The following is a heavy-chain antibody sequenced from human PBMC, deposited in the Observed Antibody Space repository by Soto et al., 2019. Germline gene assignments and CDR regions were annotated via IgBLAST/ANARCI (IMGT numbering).Heavy chain of an antibody. V-gene: IGHV4-30-4*01. CDR1: GGSISSVDYY. CDR2: IYYSGST. Sequence: NPSETLSLTCTVSGGSISSVDYYWSWIRQPPGKGLEWIGYIYYSGSTYYNPSLKSRLTISVDTSKNQFSLRLSSVTAADTAVYYCVRTQTSVTTYYFDYWGQGTLVTVSS. D-gene: IGHD4-17*01. CDR3: VRTQTSVTTYYFDY. J-gene: IGHJ4*02.